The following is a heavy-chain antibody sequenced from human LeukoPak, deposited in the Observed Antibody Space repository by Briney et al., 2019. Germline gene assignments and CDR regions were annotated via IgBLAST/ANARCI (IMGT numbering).Heavy chain of an antibody. D-gene: IGHD3-10*01. CDR3: ARDQKKEEVIRGVIKFLFDY. CDR2: ISYDGSNK. J-gene: IGHJ4*02. CDR1: GFTFSSYA. Sequence: RTGGSLRLSCATSGFTFSSYAMHWVRQAPGKGLEWVAVISYDGSNKYYADSVKGRFTISRDNSKNTLYLQMNSLRAEDTAVYYCARDQKKEEVIRGVIKFLFDYWGQGTLVTVSS. V-gene: IGHV3-30-3*01.